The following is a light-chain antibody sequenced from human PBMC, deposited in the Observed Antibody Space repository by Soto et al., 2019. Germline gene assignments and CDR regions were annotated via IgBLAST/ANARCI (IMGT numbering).Light chain of an antibody. J-gene: IGKJ4*01. CDR2: GAS. CDR1: RTINTY. CDR3: QQTYSDIS. V-gene: IGKV1-39*01. Sequence: DIQVTQSPSSLSASLVDTITITCRASRTINTYLNWFQQKPGEPPRLLIYGASTLHDGVPSRFSGSGSGADFTLTISGLQPEDFASYHCQQTYSDISFGGGTKVDIK.